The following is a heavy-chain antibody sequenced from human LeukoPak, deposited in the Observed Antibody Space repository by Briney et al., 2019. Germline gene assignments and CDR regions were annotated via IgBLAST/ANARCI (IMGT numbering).Heavy chain of an antibody. Sequence: SETLSLTCSVSGGSISSGDYYWSWIRQPPGKGLEWIGHIYYSGSTNYNPSLKSRVTISVDTSKNQFSLKLSSVTAADTAVYYCARRGYCSSTTCYAFDYWGQGALVTVSS. CDR2: IYYSGST. J-gene: IGHJ4*02. CDR1: GGSISSGDYY. D-gene: IGHD2-2*01. V-gene: IGHV4-61*08. CDR3: ARRGYCSSTTCYAFDY.